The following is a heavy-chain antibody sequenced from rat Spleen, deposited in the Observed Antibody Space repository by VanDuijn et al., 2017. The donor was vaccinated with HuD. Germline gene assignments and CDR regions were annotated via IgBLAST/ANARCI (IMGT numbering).Heavy chain of an antibody. D-gene: IGHD1-6*01. J-gene: IGHJ2*01. Sequence: EVQLQESGPGLVKPSQSLSLTCSVTDFSITNTYWGWIRKFPGNKMEWIGHISYSGSTSYNPSLKSRISITRDTSKNQFFLQLNSVTTEDTATYYCARSALMYTTDPSDYWGQGVMVTVSS. CDR1: DFSITNTY. V-gene: IGHV3-1*01. CDR2: ISYSGST. CDR3: ARSALMYTTDPSDY.